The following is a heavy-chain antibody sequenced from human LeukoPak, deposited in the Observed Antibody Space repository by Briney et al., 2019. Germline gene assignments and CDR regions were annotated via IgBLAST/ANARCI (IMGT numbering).Heavy chain of an antibody. D-gene: IGHD2-2*01. CDR1: GFTFDDYT. J-gene: IGHJ4*02. CDR3: TKDRYCTTTSCPLDY. Sequence: GGSLRLSCAASGFTFDDYTFHWVRQAPGGGLEWVSLITWVVGTTYYADSVKGRFTISRDNSKNSVYLQMNSLRTEDTALYYCTKDRYCTTTSCPLDYWGQGTLVTVSS. CDR2: ITWVVGTT. V-gene: IGHV3-43*01.